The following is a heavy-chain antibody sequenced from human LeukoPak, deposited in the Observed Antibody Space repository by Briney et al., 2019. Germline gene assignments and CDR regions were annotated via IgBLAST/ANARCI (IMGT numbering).Heavy chain of an antibody. CDR3: ARGYDIDY. Sequence: PGGSLRLFCAASGFTFSNYWMSWVRQAPGKGLEWVANINQDGSEKYYVDSVKGRFTISRDNAKNSLFLQMTSLRAEDTAFYYCARGYDIDYWGQGTLVTVSS. CDR1: GFTFSNYW. J-gene: IGHJ4*02. CDR2: INQDGSEK. V-gene: IGHV3-7*01. D-gene: IGHD2-2*01.